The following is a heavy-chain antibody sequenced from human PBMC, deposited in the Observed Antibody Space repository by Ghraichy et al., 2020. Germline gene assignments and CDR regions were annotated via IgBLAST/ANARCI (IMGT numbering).Heavy chain of an antibody. J-gene: IGHJ3*02. CDR3: AKDLVWHAYSSSSDAFDI. V-gene: IGHV3-23*01. D-gene: IGHD6-6*01. CDR2: ISGSGGST. CDR1: GFTFSSYA. Sequence: GGSLRLSCAASGFTFSSYAMSWVRQAPGKGLEWVSAISGSGGSTYYADSVKGRFTISRDNSKNTLYLQMNSLRAEDTAVYYCAKDLVWHAYSSSSDAFDIWGQGTMVTVSS.